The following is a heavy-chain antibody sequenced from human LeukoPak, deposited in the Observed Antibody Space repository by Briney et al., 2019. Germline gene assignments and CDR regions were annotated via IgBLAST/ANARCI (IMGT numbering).Heavy chain of an antibody. CDR3: ARGVGYNFFDY. J-gene: IGHJ4*02. Sequence: GGSLRLSCAASGFTFSSYAMSWVRQAPGKGLEWVSGISGSGGNTYYADSVKGRFTISRDNSNNTLYLQMKSLRAEDTAVYYCARGVGYNFFDYWGQGTLVTVSS. D-gene: IGHD5-24*01. CDR1: GFTFSSYA. CDR2: ISGSGGNT. V-gene: IGHV3-23*01.